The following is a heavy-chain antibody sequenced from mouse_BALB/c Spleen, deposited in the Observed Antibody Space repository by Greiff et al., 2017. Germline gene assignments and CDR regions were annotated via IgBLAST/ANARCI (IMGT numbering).Heavy chain of an antibody. CDR2: ISSGSSTI. CDR3: ASYGNFFFDY. CDR1: GFTFSSFG. D-gene: IGHD2-1*01. J-gene: IGHJ2*01. Sequence: EVKLVEPGGGLVQPGGSRKLSCAASGFTFSSFGMHWVRQAPEKGLEWVAYISSGSSTIYYADTVKGRFTISRDNPKNTLFLQMTSLRSEDTAMYYCASYGNFFFDYWGQGTTLTVSS. V-gene: IGHV5-17*02.